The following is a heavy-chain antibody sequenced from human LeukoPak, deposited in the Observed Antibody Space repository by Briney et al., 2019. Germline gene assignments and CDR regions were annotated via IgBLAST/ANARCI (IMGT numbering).Heavy chain of an antibody. D-gene: IGHD3-22*01. Sequence: SETLSLTCTVSGDSIGSSDNYWGWIRQPPGKGLEWIGSCYYSRNTYYNPSLKSRFTISVDTSKNQLSLTLTSVSAADTAVYYCARHPHYYYDNSARWGQGTLVTVSS. CDR1: GDSIGSSDNY. CDR2: CYYSRNT. CDR3: ARHPHYYYDNSAR. J-gene: IGHJ4*02. V-gene: IGHV4-39*01.